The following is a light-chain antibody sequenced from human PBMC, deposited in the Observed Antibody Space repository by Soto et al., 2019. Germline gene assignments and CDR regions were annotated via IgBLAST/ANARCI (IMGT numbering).Light chain of an antibody. J-gene: IGKJ4*01. CDR1: QSVSSN. CDR3: QQYGSSPLT. CDR2: GAS. Sequence: EIVMTQSPATLSVSPGERATLSCRASQSVSSNLAWYQQKPGQAPRLLIYGASSRATGIPDRFSGSGSGTDFTLTISGLEPEDFAVYYCQQYGSSPLTFGGGTRWIS. V-gene: IGKV3-20*01.